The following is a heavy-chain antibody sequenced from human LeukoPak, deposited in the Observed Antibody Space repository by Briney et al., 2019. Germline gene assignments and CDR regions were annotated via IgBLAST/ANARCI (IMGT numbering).Heavy chain of an antibody. CDR2: IYHSGST. CDR1: GYSISSGYY. Sequence: SETLSLTCTVSGYSISSGYYWGWIRQPPGKGLEWIGSIYHSGSTYYNPSLKSRVTISVDTSKNQFSLKLSSVTAADTAVYYCARTILRRDDLIDYWGQGTLVTVSS. V-gene: IGHV4-38-2*02. CDR3: ARTILRRDDLIDY. D-gene: IGHD1-26*01. J-gene: IGHJ4*02.